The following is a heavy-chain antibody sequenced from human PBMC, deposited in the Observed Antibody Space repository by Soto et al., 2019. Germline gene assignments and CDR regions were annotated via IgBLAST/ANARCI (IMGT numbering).Heavy chain of an antibody. CDR3: AKGRVPAFYSYMDV. CDR1: GFTFDDYA. Sequence: GGSLRLSCAASGFTFDDYAMHWVRQAPGKGLEWVSGISWNSGSIGYADSVKGRFTISRDNAKNSLYLQMNSLRAEDTALYYCAKGRVPAFYSYMDVWGKGTTVTVSS. D-gene: IGHD3-10*01. CDR2: ISWNSGSI. J-gene: IGHJ6*03. V-gene: IGHV3-9*01.